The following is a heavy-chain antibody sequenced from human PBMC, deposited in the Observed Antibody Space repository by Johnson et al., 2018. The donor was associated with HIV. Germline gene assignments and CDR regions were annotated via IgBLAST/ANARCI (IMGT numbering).Heavy chain of an antibody. V-gene: IGHV3-30*02. D-gene: IGHD4-23*01. J-gene: IGHJ3*02. Sequence: QVQLVESGGGVVQPGGSLRLSCAASGFTFSSYGMHWVRQAPGKGLEWVAFIRYDGSNKYYADSVKGRFTISRDNSKNTLYLQMNSLRAEDTAVYYCAKGLRWDAFDSWGQGTMVTVSS. CDR3: AKGLRWDAFDS. CDR2: IRYDGSNK. CDR1: GFTFSSYG.